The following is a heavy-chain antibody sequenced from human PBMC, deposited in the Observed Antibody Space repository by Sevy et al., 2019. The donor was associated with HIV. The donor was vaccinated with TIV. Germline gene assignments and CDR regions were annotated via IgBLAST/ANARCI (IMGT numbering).Heavy chain of an antibody. CDR2: ISGSGGST. CDR1: GFIFNTHA. V-gene: IGHV3-23*01. D-gene: IGHD3-22*01. CDR3: AKVGDYYDSRDAFDI. J-gene: IGHJ3*02. Sequence: GGSLRLSCAASGFIFNTHAMSWVRQAPGKGLEWVSGISGSGGSTYYADSVKGRFTISRDNSKNTLYVQMNSLRAEDTAVYYCAKVGDYYDSRDAFDIWGQGTMVTVSS.